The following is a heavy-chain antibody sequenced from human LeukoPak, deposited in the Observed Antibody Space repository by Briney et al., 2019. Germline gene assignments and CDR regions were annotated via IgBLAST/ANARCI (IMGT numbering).Heavy chain of an antibody. CDR3: ARDTGSSWYPYYFDY. J-gene: IGHJ4*02. CDR1: GGSISSYY. V-gene: IGHV4-4*07. D-gene: IGHD6-13*01. CDR2: IYTSGST. Sequence: PSETLSLTCTVSGGSISSYYWSWIRQPAGKGLEWIGRIYTSGSTNYNPSLKSRVTMSVDTSKNQFSLKLSSVTAADTAVYYCARDTGSSWYPYYFDYWGQGTLVTVSS.